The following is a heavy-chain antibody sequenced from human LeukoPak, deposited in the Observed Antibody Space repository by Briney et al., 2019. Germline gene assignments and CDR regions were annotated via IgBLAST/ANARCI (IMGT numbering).Heavy chain of an antibody. V-gene: IGHV1-18*01. CDR2: ISAYNGNT. CDR1: GYTFTSYG. Sequence: GSVTVSCKASGYTFTSYGISWVRQAPGQGLEWMGWISAYNGNTNYAQKLQGRVTMTTDTSTSTAYMELRSLRSDDTAVYYCARVDDSSGYYYRNWFDPWGQGTLVTVSS. J-gene: IGHJ5*02. CDR3: ARVDDSSGYYYRNWFDP. D-gene: IGHD3-22*01.